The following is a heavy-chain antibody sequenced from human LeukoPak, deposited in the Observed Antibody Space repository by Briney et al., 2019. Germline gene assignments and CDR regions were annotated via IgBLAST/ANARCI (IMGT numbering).Heavy chain of an antibody. Sequence: SETLSLTRTVSGGSISSSSYYWGWIRQPPGKGLEWIGSIYYSGSTYYNPSLKSRVPISVATSPNQFSLKLSSVTAADTAVYYCASTKRSDDFWSGEGGYYCDYWGQGTLVTVSS. CDR1: GGSISSSSYY. D-gene: IGHD3-3*01. CDR3: ASTKRSDDFWSGEGGYYCDY. CDR2: IYYSGST. J-gene: IGHJ4*02. V-gene: IGHV4-39*01.